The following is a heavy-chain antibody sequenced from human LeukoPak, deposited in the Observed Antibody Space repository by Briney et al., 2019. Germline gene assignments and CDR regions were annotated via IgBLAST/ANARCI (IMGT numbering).Heavy chain of an antibody. Sequence: GESLKISCKGSGYSFTSNWISWVRQMPGKGLEWMGRIDPSDSYTNYSPSFQGHVTISADKAISTAYLQWSSLKASDTAMYYCARPALNCSSTSCYGDYYYYGMDVWGQGTTVTVSS. D-gene: IGHD2-2*01. CDR1: GYSFTSNW. J-gene: IGHJ6*02. CDR2: IDPSDSYT. CDR3: ARPALNCSSTSCYGDYYYYGMDV. V-gene: IGHV5-10-1*01.